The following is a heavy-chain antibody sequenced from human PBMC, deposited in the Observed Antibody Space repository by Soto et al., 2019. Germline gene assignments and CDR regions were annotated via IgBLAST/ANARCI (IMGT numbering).Heavy chain of an antibody. Sequence: QVQLQESGPGLVKPSETLSLTCTVSGGSVSSGSYYWSWIRQPPGKGLEWIGYIYYSGSTNYNPSLKSRVTISVDTSKNQFSLKLSSVTAADTAVYYCARDYYGGNLLFDYWGQGTLVTVSS. CDR3: ARDYYGGNLLFDY. J-gene: IGHJ4*02. CDR2: IYYSGST. D-gene: IGHD4-17*01. CDR1: GGSVSSGSYY. V-gene: IGHV4-61*01.